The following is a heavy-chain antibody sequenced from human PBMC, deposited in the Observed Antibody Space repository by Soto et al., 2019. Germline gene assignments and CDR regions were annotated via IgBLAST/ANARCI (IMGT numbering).Heavy chain of an antibody. J-gene: IGHJ4*02. CDR3: ASAAVTGTAGLDF. D-gene: IGHD6-19*01. Sequence: ASVKVSCKASGYTFSGFYMHWVRQAPGQGLEWMGWINPNSGGTKSAEKFQGRVTMTRDTSISTAYMELSRLTSDDTAVYYCASAAVTGTAGLDFWGQGTLVTVSS. V-gene: IGHV1-2*02. CDR2: INPNSGGT. CDR1: GYTFSGFY.